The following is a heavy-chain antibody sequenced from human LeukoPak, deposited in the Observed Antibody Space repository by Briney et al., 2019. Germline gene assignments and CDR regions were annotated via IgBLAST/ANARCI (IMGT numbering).Heavy chain of an antibody. V-gene: IGHV4-30-4*01. Sequence: SQTLSLTCTVSGGSVSSGHYYWSWIRQPPGKGLEWIGYIYHNGNSYYNPSLKSRLTISVDTSKNPFSLKVTSVTAADTAVYYCARDRIIEAGTFLDLWGRGTLVTVSS. J-gene: IGHJ2*01. CDR3: ARDRIIEAGTFLDL. D-gene: IGHD6-19*01. CDR1: GGSVSSGHYY. CDR2: IYHNGNS.